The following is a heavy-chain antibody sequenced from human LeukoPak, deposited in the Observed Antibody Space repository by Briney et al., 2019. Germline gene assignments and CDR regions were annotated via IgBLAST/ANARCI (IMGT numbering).Heavy chain of an antibody. CDR1: GYTFTGYY. V-gene: IGHV1-2*02. Sequence: GASVKVSCKASGYTFTGYYMHWVGQAPGQGLEWMGWINPNSGGTNYAQKFQGRVTMTRDTSISTAYMELSRLRSDDTAVYYCARGGYTYYYDSSGLHFDYWGQGTLVTVSS. D-gene: IGHD3-22*01. J-gene: IGHJ4*02. CDR2: INPNSGGT. CDR3: ARGGYTYYYDSSGLHFDY.